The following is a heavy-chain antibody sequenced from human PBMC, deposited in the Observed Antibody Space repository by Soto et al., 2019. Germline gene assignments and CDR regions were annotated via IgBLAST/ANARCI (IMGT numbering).Heavy chain of an antibody. CDR3: VRDAHCITTRCYGNWLAP. J-gene: IGHJ5*02. CDR2: INSDASDT. CDR1: GFTVSTYW. D-gene: IGHD2-2*01. V-gene: IGHV3-74*03. Sequence: EVQLVESGGGLVQPGGSLRLSCAASGFTVSTYWMHWIRQVPGKGLEWVSRINSDASDTSYADSVKGRFTISRDNAKNTLHLEMNSLRAEDTAVYYCVRDAHCITTRCYGNWLAPLGQGPLVTVSS.